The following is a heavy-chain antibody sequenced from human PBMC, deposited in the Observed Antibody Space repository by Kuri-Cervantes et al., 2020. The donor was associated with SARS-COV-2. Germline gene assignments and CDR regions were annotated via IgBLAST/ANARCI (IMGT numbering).Heavy chain of an antibody. CDR2: ISGIGGYT. V-gene: IGHV3-23*01. Sequence: GGSLRLSCAASGFAFRGNAMNWVRQAPGKGLEWVSDISGIGGYTYYADFVKGRFTTSRDDSKNTLYVHMNNLRVDDTAVYYCVGHGSSSIWGQGTLVTVSS. J-gene: IGHJ4*02. D-gene: IGHD6-13*01. CDR3: VGHGSSSI. CDR1: GFAFRGNA.